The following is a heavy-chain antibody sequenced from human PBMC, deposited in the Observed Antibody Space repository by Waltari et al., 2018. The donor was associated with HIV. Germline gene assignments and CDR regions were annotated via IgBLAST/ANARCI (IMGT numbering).Heavy chain of an antibody. CDR2: VIPVFGIL. CDR1: GGTFSSYS. Sequence: QVQLIQSGAEVKRPGSSVKVSCKASGGTFSSYSLSWVRQAPGQGLKWMGGVIPVFGILNYAREFKDRVTSVADAAKGTAYMELTNLRSEDTALYYCSTSRQNNSYASDYGAYNLASWGQGTLITVSS. CDR3: STSRQNNSYASDYGAYNLAS. D-gene: IGHD4-17*01. J-gene: IGHJ4*02. V-gene: IGHV1-69*12.